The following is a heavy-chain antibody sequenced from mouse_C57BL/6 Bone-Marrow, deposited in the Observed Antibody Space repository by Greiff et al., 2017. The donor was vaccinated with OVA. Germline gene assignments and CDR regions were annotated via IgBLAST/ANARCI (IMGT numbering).Heavy chain of an antibody. CDR3: TTSAGSSYGFAY. Sequence: EVMLVESGAELVRPGASVKLSCTASGFNIKDDYMHWVKQRPEQGLEWIGWIDPENGDTEYASKFQGKATITADTSSNTAYLQLSSLTSEDTAVYYCTTSAGSSYGFAYWGQGTLVTVSA. D-gene: IGHD1-1*01. CDR2: IDPENGDT. V-gene: IGHV14-4*01. J-gene: IGHJ3*01. CDR1: GFNIKDDY.